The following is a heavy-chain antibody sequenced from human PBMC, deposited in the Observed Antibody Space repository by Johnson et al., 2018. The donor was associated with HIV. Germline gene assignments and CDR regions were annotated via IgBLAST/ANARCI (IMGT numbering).Heavy chain of an antibody. J-gene: IGHJ3*02. D-gene: IGHD5-24*01. CDR3: ARAGWHFDI. Sequence: VQLVESGGGLVQPGGSLRLSCAASGFIFSSYWMNWVRQAPGKGLEWVANMNQDGSEKYYVDSVKGRFTISRDNAKNSLYLQMNSLRAEDTAVYYCARAGWHFDIWGQGTMVTVSS. CDR2: MNQDGSEK. CDR1: GFIFSSYW. V-gene: IGHV3-7*05.